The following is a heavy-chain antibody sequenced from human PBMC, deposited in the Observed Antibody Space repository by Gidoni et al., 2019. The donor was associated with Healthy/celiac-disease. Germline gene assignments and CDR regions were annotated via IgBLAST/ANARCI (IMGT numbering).Heavy chain of an antibody. CDR2: IYPGDSDT. CDR1: GYSFTSDW. V-gene: IGHV5-51*01. Sequence: QLVQSGAEVKQHGESLQISCKGSGYSFTSDWIGWARQMPGKGLAWVGIIYPGDSDTRYSPSFQGQVTISADKSISTAYLQWSSLKASDTAMYYCARRGLGIGDDYWGQGTLVTVSS. D-gene: IGHD7-27*01. J-gene: IGHJ4*02. CDR3: ARRGLGIGDDY.